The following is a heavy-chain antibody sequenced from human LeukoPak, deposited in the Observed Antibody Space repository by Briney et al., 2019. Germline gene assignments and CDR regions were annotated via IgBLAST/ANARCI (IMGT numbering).Heavy chain of an antibody. CDR1: GYSFTSYW. CDR3: AGRQGYRSSTSCYAFDY. V-gene: IGHV5-51*01. J-gene: IGHJ4*02. CDR2: IYPGDSDT. D-gene: IGHD2-2*01. Sequence: GESLKISCKGSGYSFTSYWIGWVRQMPGKGLEWMGIIYPGDSDTRYSPSFQGQVTISADKSISTAYLQWSSLKASDTAMYYCAGRQGYRSSTSCYAFDYWGQGTLVTVSS.